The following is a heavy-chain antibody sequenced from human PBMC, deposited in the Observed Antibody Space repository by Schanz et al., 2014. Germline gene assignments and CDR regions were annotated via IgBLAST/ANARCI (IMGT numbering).Heavy chain of an antibody. D-gene: IGHD6-6*01. CDR1: GYTFVSYS. V-gene: IGHV1-46*01. CDR3: ARDQSPYTNSSDVRYFDY. Sequence: QVQLVQSGAEVKKPGASVKVSCKASGYTFVSYSMHWVRQAPGQGLEWMGIINPSGGGTSYALRFQDRVTVTRDTSTSTVYMDLRSLRSDDTAVYYCARDQSPYTNSSDVRYFDYWGQGSLVTVSS. J-gene: IGHJ4*02. CDR2: INPSGGGT.